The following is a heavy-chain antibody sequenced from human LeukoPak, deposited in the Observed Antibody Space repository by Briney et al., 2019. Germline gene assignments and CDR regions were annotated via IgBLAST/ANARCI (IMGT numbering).Heavy chain of an antibody. CDR1: GFTFSSHA. Sequence: GGSLRLSCAASGFTFSSHAMSWVRQAPGKGLEWVSAISGSGGSTYYADSVKGRFTISRDNSKNTLYLQMNSLRAEDTAVYYCAKDHRPQYYDSSGYYFDYWGQGTLVTVSS. V-gene: IGHV3-23*01. CDR3: AKDHRPQYYDSSGYYFDY. CDR2: ISGSGGST. J-gene: IGHJ4*02. D-gene: IGHD3-22*01.